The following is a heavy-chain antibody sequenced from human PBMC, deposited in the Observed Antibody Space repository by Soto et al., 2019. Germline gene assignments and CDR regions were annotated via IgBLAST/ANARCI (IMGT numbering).Heavy chain of an antibody. CDR3: ARLSGGRSVYFDS. CDR2: INYNGRA. V-gene: IGHV4-39*01. J-gene: IGHJ4*02. CDR1: GTSIRSSNYY. Sequence: PSETLSLTCRVSGTSIRSSNYYWGWVRQPPGKGLEWIGSINYNGRAYQNPSLKSRATISIDTSENQFSLKLTPVTAADTAMYFCARLSGGRSVYFDSWGQGILVTVSS. D-gene: IGHD2-8*02.